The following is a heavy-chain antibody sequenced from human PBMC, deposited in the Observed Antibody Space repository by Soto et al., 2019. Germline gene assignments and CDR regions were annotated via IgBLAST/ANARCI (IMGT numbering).Heavy chain of an antibody. CDR3: AKTAVTMIVEFPY. CDR2: ISGSGGST. J-gene: IGHJ4*02. Sequence: GGPLRLSCAASGLTFRSYAMSWVRQAPGKGLEWVSAISGSGGSTYYADSVKGRFTISRDNSKNTLYLQMNSLRAEDTAVYYCAKTAVTMIVEFPYWGQGTLVTVSS. D-gene: IGHD3-22*01. CDR1: GLTFRSYA. V-gene: IGHV3-23*01.